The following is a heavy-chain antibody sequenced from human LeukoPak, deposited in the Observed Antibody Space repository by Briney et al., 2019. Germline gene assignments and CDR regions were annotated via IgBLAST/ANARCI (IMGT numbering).Heavy chain of an antibody. Sequence: GGSLRLSCAASGFIVSSSYMIWVRQAPEKGLEWVSSISSSSSYIYYADSVKGRFTISRDNAKNSLYLQMNSLRAEDTAVYYCARNGLSSDYYYYMDVWGKGTTVTVSS. CDR2: ISSSSSYI. J-gene: IGHJ6*03. V-gene: IGHV3-21*01. CDR3: ARNGLSSDYYYYMDV. D-gene: IGHD3-22*01. CDR1: GFIVSSSY.